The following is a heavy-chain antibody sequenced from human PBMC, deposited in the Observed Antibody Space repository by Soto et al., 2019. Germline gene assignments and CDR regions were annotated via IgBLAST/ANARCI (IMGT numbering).Heavy chain of an antibody. CDR3: ARDDAYYSDTSGYYLEY. D-gene: IGHD3-22*01. CDR2: ISAYNGNT. CDR1: GYTFTNSG. Sequence: ASVKVSCKASGYTFTNSGLSWVRQAPGQGLEWMGWISAYNGNTKYAQKFQGRVTMTTDTSTSTAYMELRSLRSDDTAVFYCARDDAYYSDTSGYYLEYWGQGTLVTVSS. V-gene: IGHV1-18*01. J-gene: IGHJ4*02.